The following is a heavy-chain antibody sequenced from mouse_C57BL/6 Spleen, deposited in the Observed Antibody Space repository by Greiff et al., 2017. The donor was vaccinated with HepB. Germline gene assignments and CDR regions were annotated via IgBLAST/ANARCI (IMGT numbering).Heavy chain of an antibody. J-gene: IGHJ2*01. V-gene: IGHV1-4*01. CDR3: ASSSGAGDFHFDY. CDR2: INPSSGYT. Sequence: VQLQQSGAELARPGASVKMSCKASGYTFTSYTMHWVKQRPGQGLEWIGYINPSSGYTKYNQKFKDKATLTADKSSSTAYMQLSSLTSEDSAVYYCASSSGAGDFHFDYWGQGTTLTVSS. D-gene: IGHD3-2*02. CDR1: GYTFTSYT.